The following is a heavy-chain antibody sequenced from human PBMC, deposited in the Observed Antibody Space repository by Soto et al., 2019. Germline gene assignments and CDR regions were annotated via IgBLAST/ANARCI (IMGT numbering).Heavy chain of an antibody. D-gene: IGHD2-15*01. CDR1: GYSFTSYW. CDR3: ARHNIRRYCSGGSCSRVFDY. Sequence: PGESLKISCKGSGYSFTSYWIGWVRQMPGKGLEWMGIIYPGDSDTRYSPSFQGQVTISADKSISTAYLQWSSLKASDTAMYYCARHNIRRYCSGGSCSRVFDYWGQGTLVTVSS. J-gene: IGHJ4*02. V-gene: IGHV5-51*01. CDR2: IYPGDSDT.